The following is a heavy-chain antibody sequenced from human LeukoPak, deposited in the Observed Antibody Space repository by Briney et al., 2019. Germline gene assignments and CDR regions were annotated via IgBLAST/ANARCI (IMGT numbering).Heavy chain of an antibody. J-gene: IGHJ6*02. CDR2: IIPILGIA. V-gene: IGHV1-69*04. CDR3: ARDGQYYYYGMDV. D-gene: IGHD3/OR15-3a*01. Sequence: SVKVSCKASGGTFSSYAISWVRQAPGQGLEWMGRIIPILGIANYAQKFQGRVTITADKSASTAYMELSSLRSEDTAVYYCARDGQYYYYGMDVWGQGTTVTVSS. CDR1: GGTFSSYA.